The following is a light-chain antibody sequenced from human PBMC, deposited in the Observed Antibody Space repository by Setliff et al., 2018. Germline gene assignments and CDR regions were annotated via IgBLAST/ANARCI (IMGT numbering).Light chain of an antibody. Sequence: QSVLTQPPSASGTPGQRITISCSGGTSTIGSNPVNWYQQLPGTAPKLLIYSNNQRPSGVPDRFSGSKSGTSASLAVSGLQSEDEADFYCEAWDDSLNGYVFGSGTKVTVL. J-gene: IGLJ1*01. CDR1: TSTIGSNP. V-gene: IGLV1-44*01. CDR3: EAWDDSLNGYV. CDR2: SNN.